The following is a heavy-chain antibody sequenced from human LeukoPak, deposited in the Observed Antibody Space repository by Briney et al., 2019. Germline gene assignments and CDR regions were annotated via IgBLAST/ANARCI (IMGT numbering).Heavy chain of an antibody. Sequence: SETLSLTCTVSGGSISSGSYYWSWIRQPAGKGLEWIGRIYTSGSTNHNPSLKSRVTISVDTSKNQFSLKLSSVTAADTAVYYCARSGIAARMLDYWGQGTLVTVSS. V-gene: IGHV4-61*02. CDR1: GGSISSGSYY. J-gene: IGHJ4*02. CDR2: IYTSGST. CDR3: ARSGIAARMLDY. D-gene: IGHD6-13*01.